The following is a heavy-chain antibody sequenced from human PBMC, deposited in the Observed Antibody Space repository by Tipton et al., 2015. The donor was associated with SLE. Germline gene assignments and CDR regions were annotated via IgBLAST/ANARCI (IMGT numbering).Heavy chain of an antibody. Sequence: TLSLTCAVSGYSISTSDSNWWGWIRQPPGKGLEWIGYIYYRGTAYYNPSLRSRVTVSVDTSKTQFFLRLTSVTAADTAVYYCVRSLPHYYDGSGYFFDSWGQGSLVTVSS. CDR1: GYSISTSDSNW. CDR2: IYYRGTA. V-gene: IGHV4-28*01. J-gene: IGHJ5*01. D-gene: IGHD3-22*01. CDR3: VRSLPHYYDGSGYFFDS.